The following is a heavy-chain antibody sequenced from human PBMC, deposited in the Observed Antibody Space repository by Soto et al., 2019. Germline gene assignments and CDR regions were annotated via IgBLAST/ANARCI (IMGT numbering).Heavy chain of an antibody. CDR1: GFTFSTYG. CDR2: ISYDGNYK. J-gene: IGHJ3*02. D-gene: IGHD3-16*01. Sequence: PGGSLRLSCAASGFTFSTYGMHWVRQAPGKGLDWVAVISYDGNYKYYADSVKDRFTISRDNSKNTLFLQMNNLRPEDTALYYCAKDVRENYADAFDIWSQGTMVTV. V-gene: IGHV3-30*18. CDR3: AKDVRENYADAFDI.